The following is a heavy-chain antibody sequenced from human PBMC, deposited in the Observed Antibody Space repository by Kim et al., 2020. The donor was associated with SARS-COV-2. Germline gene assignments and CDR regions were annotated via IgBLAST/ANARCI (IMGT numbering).Heavy chain of an antibody. J-gene: IGHJ4*02. CDR1: GFTFSSYA. Sequence: GGSLILSCAASGFTFSSYAMHWVRQAPGKGLEWVAVISYDGSNKYYADSVKGRFTISRDNSKNTLYLQMNSLRAEDTAVYYCARATGDYDILTAKPLDYWGQGTLVTVSS. CDR3: ARATGDYDILTAKPLDY. CDR2: ISYDGSNK. V-gene: IGHV3-30*04. D-gene: IGHD3-9*01.